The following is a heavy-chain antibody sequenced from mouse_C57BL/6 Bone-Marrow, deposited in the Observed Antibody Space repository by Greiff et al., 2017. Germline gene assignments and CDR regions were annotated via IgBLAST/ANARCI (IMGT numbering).Heavy chain of an antibody. CDR2: FHPYNDDT. V-gene: IGHV1-47*01. D-gene: IGHD1-1*01. Sequence: QVQLQQSGAELVKPGASVKMSCKASGYTFTTYPIEWMKQNHGKSLEWIGNFHPYNDDTKYNEKFKGKATLTVEKSSSTVYMQLSSLTSEDSAVYYCARDYGSSYNWYFDVWGTGTTVTVSS. CDR1: GYTFTTYP. CDR3: ARDYGSSYNWYFDV. J-gene: IGHJ1*03.